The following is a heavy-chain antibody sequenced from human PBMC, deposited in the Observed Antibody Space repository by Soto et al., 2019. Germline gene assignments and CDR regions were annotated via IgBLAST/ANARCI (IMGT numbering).Heavy chain of an antibody. CDR3: ARASGSYIFFDY. CDR1: VGSVSSGSYY. Sequence: PSETLSLTCTVSVGSVSSGSYYWSWILQSPGKGLEWIGYIYYSGSTNYNPSLKSRVTISVDTSKNQFSLKLSSVTAADTAVYYCARASGSYIFFDYWGQGTLVTVSS. J-gene: IGHJ4*02. V-gene: IGHV4-61*01. CDR2: IYYSGST. D-gene: IGHD1-26*01.